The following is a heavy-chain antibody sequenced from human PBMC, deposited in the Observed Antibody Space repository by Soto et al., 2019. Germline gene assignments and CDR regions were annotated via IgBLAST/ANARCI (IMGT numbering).Heavy chain of an antibody. CDR1: GGSISSYY. J-gene: IGHJ4*02. D-gene: IGHD6-13*01. V-gene: IGHV4-59*01. Sequence: QVQLQESGPGLVKPSETLSLTCTVSGGSISSYYWRWIRQPPGKGLEWIGYIYYSGSTNYNPSLKSRVTISVDTSKNQSSLKLSSVTAADTAVYYCARVGSSSWVELDYWGQGTLVTVSS. CDR3: ARVGSSSWVELDY. CDR2: IYYSGST.